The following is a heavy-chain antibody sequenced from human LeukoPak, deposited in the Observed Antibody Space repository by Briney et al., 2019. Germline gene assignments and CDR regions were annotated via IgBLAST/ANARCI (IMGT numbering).Heavy chain of an antibody. CDR1: GGSISSYY. D-gene: IGHD6-6*01. CDR2: IYYSGST. J-gene: IGHJ4*02. V-gene: IGHV4-59*01. Sequence: PSETLSLTCTVSGGSISSYYWSWIRQPPGKGLEWIGYIYYSGSTNYNPSPKSRVTISVDTSKNQFSLKLSSVTAADTAVYYCARGGVAARLDYWGQGTLVTVSS. CDR3: ARGGVAARLDY.